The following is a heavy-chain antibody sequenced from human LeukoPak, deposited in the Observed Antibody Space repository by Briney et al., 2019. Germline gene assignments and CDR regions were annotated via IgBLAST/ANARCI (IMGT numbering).Heavy chain of an antibody. CDR2: IYYSGCT. D-gene: IGHD3-9*01. CDR1: GGSISTYY. J-gene: IGHJ4*02. V-gene: IGHV4-59*08. Sequence: SEILSLTCTVSGGSISTYYWSWIRQPPGRGLEWIGYIYYSGCTNYNPSLKSRVTISVDTSKNQFYLKLSSVTAADTAVYYCARLNYDILTGYYPFDYWGQGALVTVSS. CDR3: ARLNYDILTGYYPFDY.